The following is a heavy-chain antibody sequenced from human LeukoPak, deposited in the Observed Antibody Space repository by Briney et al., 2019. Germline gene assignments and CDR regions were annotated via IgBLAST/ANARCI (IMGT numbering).Heavy chain of an antibody. Sequence: SETLSLTCTVSGGSISSYYWSWIRQPPGKGLEWIGYTYYSGSTNYNPSLKSRVTISVDTSKNQFSLKLSSVTAADTAVYYCARTFSESYYYYGMDVWGQGTTVTVSS. CDR3: ARTFSESYYYYGMDV. CDR1: GGSISSYY. J-gene: IGHJ6*02. V-gene: IGHV4-59*01. CDR2: TYYSGST. D-gene: IGHD1-26*01.